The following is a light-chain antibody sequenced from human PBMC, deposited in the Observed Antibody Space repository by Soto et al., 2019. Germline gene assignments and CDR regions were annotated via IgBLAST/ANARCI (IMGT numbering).Light chain of an antibody. CDR3: QQYSNWPLT. CDR2: GGS. V-gene: IGKV3-15*01. Sequence: EIELTQSPATLSLSPGERATLSCRASQSVSSHLAWFQQKPGQAPRLLMYGGSTRATGMPARFSGSGSGTEFTLIISSLQSEDFAVYYCQQYSNWPLTFGGGTKVDIK. J-gene: IGKJ4*01. CDR1: QSVSSH.